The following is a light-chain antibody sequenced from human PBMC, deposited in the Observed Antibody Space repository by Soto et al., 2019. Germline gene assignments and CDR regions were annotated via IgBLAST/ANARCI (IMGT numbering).Light chain of an antibody. CDR2: DVS. J-gene: IGLJ1*01. CDR1: SSDVGGYNY. CDR3: SSYTSSSTLLYV. Sequence: QSALTQPASESGSPGQSITISCTGTSSDVGGYNYVSWYQQHPGKAPKLMIYDVSNRPSGVSNRFSGSESGNTASLTISGLQAEDEADYYCSSYTSSSTLLYVFGTGTKLTVL. V-gene: IGLV2-14*01.